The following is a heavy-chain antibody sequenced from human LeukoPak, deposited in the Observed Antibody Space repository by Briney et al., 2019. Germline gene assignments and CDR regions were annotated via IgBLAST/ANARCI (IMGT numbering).Heavy chain of an antibody. CDR1: GFTFSSYG. V-gene: IGHV3-72*01. D-gene: IGHD2-15*01. Sequence: GGSLRLSCAASGFTFSSYGMHWVRQAPGKGLEWVGRTRNKANSYTTEYAASVKGRFTISRDDSKNSLYLQMNSLKTEDAAVYYCALLPFDPWGQGTLVTVSS. CDR3: ALLPFDP. J-gene: IGHJ5*02. CDR2: TRNKANSYTT.